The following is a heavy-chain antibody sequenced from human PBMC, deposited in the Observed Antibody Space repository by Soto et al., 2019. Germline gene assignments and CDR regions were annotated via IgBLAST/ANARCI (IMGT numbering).Heavy chain of an antibody. V-gene: IGHV4-34*01. D-gene: IGHD6-6*01. CDR1: GGSFSGYY. CDR3: ARSIIAARQLLGWFDP. Sequence: SETLSLTCAVYGGSFSGYYWSWIRQPPGKGLEWIGEINHSGSTNYNPSLKSRVTISVDTSKNQFSLKLSSVTAADTAVYYCARSIIAARQLLGWFDPWGQGTLVTVSS. CDR2: INHSGST. J-gene: IGHJ5*02.